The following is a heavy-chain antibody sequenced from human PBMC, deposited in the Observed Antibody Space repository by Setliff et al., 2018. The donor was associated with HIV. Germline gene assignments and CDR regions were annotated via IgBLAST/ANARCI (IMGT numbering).Heavy chain of an antibody. CDR3: AGETNTMIRGALDR. Sequence: PGGSLRLSCEISGFTFSNYGMHWVRQAPGKGLEWVAFIRYDGSDKYYVDSVKGRFTVSRDNSKNTLYLQMSSVTPEDSAMYYCAGETNTMIRGALDRWGQGTMVTVSS. J-gene: IGHJ3*01. CDR1: GFTFSNYG. V-gene: IGHV3-30*02. D-gene: IGHD3-10*01. CDR2: IRYDGSDK.